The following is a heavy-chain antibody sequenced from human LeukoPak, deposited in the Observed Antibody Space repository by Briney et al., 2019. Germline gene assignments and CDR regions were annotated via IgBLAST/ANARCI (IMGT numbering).Heavy chain of an antibody. CDR3: AREAGDDYGGKVDY. CDR1: GGSISSYY. CDR2: IYYGGST. Sequence: SETLSLTCTVSGGSISSYYWSWIRQPPGKGLEWIGYIYYGGSTNYNPSLKSRVTISVDTSKNQFSLKLSSVTAADTAVYYCAREAGDDYGGKVDYWGQGTLVTVSS. D-gene: IGHD4-23*01. J-gene: IGHJ4*02. V-gene: IGHV4-59*01.